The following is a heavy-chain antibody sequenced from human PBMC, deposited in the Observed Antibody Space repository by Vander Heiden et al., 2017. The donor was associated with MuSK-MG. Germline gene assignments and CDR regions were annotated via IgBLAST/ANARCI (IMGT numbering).Heavy chain of an antibody. J-gene: IGHJ4*02. CDR1: GGSFSGYY. Sequence: QVQLQQWGAGLLKPSETLSLTCAVYGGSFSGYYWRWIRQPPGKGLEWIGEINHSGSTNYNPSLKSRVTISVDTSKNQFSLKLSSVTAADTAVYYCARGPSLYYYDSSGYFDYWGQGTLVTVSS. D-gene: IGHD3-22*01. CDR2: INHSGST. V-gene: IGHV4-34*01. CDR3: ARGPSLYYYDSSGYFDY.